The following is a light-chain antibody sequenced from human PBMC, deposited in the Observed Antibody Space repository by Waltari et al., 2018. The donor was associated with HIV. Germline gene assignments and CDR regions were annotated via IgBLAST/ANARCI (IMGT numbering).Light chain of an antibody. V-gene: IGKV1-5*03. CDR2: KAS. CDR1: QSISNW. CDR3: QQYSSDPLT. J-gene: IGKJ4*01. Sequence: DIEMTQSLSTLSASVGPKLIITCRASQSISNWLDWFQQKPGKAPKLLIYKASNLESGVPSRFSGSGSGTEFTLTINSLQPDDFATYFCQQYSSDPLTFGRGTRVEVK.